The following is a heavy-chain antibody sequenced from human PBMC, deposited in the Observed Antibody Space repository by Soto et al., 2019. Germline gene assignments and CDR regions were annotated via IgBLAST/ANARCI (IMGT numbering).Heavy chain of an antibody. CDR3: ARDRGYPDSFDI. V-gene: IGHV3-74*01. CDR2: INSDGSTI. D-gene: IGHD3-10*01. Sequence: PGGSLRLSCAASGFTFGPFWMHWVRQVPGKGLVWVSHINSDGSTIVYADSVKGRFTISRDNAKNTLFLQMNSLRVEDTAVYYCARDRGYPDSFDIWGQGTMVTVSS. J-gene: IGHJ3*02. CDR1: GFTFGPFW.